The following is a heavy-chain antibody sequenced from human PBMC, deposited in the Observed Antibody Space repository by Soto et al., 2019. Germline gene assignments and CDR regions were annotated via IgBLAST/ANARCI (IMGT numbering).Heavy chain of an antibody. CDR2: IYPSDSDT. V-gene: IGHV5-51*01. D-gene: IGHD4-4*01. CDR3: PRLARNQFAFDI. Sequence: PGESLKISCKGFGYSFSTYCIGWVRQMPGKGLEWMGIIYPSDSDTRYSPSFQDQVTIAADTSNITAYLQWSSLKASDTAIYYCPRLARNQFAFDIWSQGTMITVSS. CDR1: GYSFSTYC. J-gene: IGHJ3*02.